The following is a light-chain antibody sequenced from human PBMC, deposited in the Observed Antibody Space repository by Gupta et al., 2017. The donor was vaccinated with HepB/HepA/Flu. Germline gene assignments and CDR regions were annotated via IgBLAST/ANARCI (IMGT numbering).Light chain of an antibody. CDR3: CSYTTSTTLL. J-gene: IGLJ2*01. CDR1: SSDVGSYDL. CDR2: EVS. V-gene: IGLV2-23*02. Sequence: GTSSDVGSYDLVSWYQQYPGKAPKLMIYEVSKRPSGISNRFSGSKSGNTASLTISGLQSEDEADYYCCSYTTSTTLLFGGGAKLTVL.